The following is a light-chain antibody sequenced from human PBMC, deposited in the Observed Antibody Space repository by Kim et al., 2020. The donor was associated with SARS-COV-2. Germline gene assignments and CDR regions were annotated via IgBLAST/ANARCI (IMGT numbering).Light chain of an antibody. Sequence: PGQAIPISCTGTRSTVGGYNYVSWYQQHPGKAPKLMIYDVSKRPSGVSNRFSGSKSGNTASLTISGLQAEDEADYYCSSYTSSSRVFGGGTQLTVL. V-gene: IGLV2-14*04. CDR2: DVS. CDR3: SSYTSSSRV. CDR1: RSTVGGYNY. J-gene: IGLJ3*02.